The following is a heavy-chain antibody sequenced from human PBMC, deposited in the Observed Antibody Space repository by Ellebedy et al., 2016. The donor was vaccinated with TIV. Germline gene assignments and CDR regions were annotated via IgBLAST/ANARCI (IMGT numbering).Heavy chain of an antibody. CDR2: TYYRYKWYT. CDR3: ARASGWYIGHFDY. Sequence: SQTLSLTCAISGDFVSSNSAAWNWIRQSPSRGLEWLGGTYYRYKWYTDYAASVKSRITINANTSKNQFSLQLNSVTPEDTAIYYCARASGWYIGHFDYWGEGTLVTVSS. V-gene: IGHV6-1*01. J-gene: IGHJ4*02. CDR1: GDFVSSNSAA. D-gene: IGHD6-19*01.